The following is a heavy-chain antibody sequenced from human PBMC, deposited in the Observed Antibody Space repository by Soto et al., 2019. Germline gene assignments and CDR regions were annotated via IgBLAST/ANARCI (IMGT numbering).Heavy chain of an antibody. CDR2: IYYSGST. CDR1: GGSISSGGYY. V-gene: IGHV4-31*03. J-gene: IGHJ4*02. CDR3: ARGRSGSGGGDY. D-gene: IGHD3-10*01. Sequence: TLSLTCTVSGGSISSGGYYWSWIRQHPGKGLEWIGYIYYSGSTYYNPSLKSRVTISVDTSKNQFSLKLSSVTAADTAVYYCARGRSGSGGGDYWGQGTLVTVSS.